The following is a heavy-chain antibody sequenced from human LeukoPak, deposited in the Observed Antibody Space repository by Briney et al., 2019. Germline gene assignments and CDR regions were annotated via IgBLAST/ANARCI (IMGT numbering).Heavy chain of an antibody. Sequence: ASVKVSCKASGYTFTGYYMHWVRQAPGQGLEWMGWINPNSGGTNYAQKFQGRVTMTRDTSISTAYMELSRLRSDDTAVYYCARGVWAYIAAAPEDYWGQGTLVTGSS. J-gene: IGHJ4*02. CDR1: GYTFTGYY. D-gene: IGHD6-13*01. CDR2: INPNSGGT. V-gene: IGHV1-2*02. CDR3: ARGVWAYIAAAPEDY.